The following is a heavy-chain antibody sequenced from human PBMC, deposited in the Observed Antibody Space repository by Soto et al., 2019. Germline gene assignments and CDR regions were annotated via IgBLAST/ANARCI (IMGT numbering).Heavy chain of an antibody. CDR1: GGSISSSNW. CDR3: ARDNESGWSRNDAFDI. D-gene: IGHD6-19*01. J-gene: IGHJ3*02. CDR2: IYHSGST. Sequence: QVQLQESGPGLVKPSGTLSLTCAVSGGSISSSNWWSWVRQPPGKGLEWIGEIYHSGSTNYHPSLKSRVTISGDKSKNQFSLTLSSVTAADTAVYYCARDNESGWSRNDAFDIWGQGTMVTVSS. V-gene: IGHV4-4*02.